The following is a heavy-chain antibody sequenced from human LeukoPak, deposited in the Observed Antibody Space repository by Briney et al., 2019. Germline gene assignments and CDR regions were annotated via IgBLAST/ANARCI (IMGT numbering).Heavy chain of an antibody. CDR1: GGTFSSYA. D-gene: IGHD5-12*01. CDR2: IIPIFGTA. J-gene: IGHJ4*02. CDR3: ARDTGGLGYSGYGILDY. V-gene: IGHV1-69*13. Sequence: GASVKVSCKASGGTFSSYAISWVRQAPGQGLEWMGGIIPIFGTANYAQKFQGRVTITADESTSTAYMELSSLRSEDTAVYYCARDTGGLGYSGYGILDYWGQGALVTVSS.